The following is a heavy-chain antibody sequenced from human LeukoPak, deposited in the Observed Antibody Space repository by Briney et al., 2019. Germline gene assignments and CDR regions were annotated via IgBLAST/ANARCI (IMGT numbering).Heavy chain of an antibody. D-gene: IGHD3-22*01. CDR1: GFTFSSYS. CDR2: ISSSSSYI. J-gene: IGHJ4*02. Sequence: PGGSLRLSCAASGFTFSSYSMNWVRQAPGKGLEWVLSISSSSSYIYYADSVKGRFTISRDNAKNSLYLQMNSLRAEDTAVYYCARDPSPRTYYYDSSGYLDYWGQGTLVTVSS. CDR3: ARDPSPRTYYYDSSGYLDY. V-gene: IGHV3-21*01.